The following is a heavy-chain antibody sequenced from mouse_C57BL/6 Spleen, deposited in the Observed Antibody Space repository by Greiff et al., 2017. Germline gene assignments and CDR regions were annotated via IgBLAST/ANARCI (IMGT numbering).Heavy chain of an antibody. D-gene: IGHD2-4*01. CDR3: ARYDYDAMDY. J-gene: IGHJ4*01. CDR1: GYAFSSDW. CDR2: IYPGDGYT. Sequence: VQLPQSGAELVKPGASVPISCKASGYAFSSDWMHWVKQRPGKGLEWIGQIYPGDGYTNYNGKFKGKATLTADTSSITAYMQLSTLTSEDAAVYFCARYDYDAMDYWGQGTSVTVSS. V-gene: IGHV1-80*01.